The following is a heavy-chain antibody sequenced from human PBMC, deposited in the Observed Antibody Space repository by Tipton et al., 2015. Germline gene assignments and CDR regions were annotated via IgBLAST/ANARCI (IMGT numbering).Heavy chain of an antibody. CDR1: GFTFSNFG. Sequence: SLRLSCAASGFTFSNFGMHWVRQAPGKGLEWVAVISYDGRNNYYGDSVKGRFTISRDNSKNTLYLQMNSLRTEDTAVYYCAKDSVAAIGTYYYYYGMDVWGQGTTVTVSS. D-gene: IGHD6-13*01. V-gene: IGHV3-30*18. CDR3: AKDSVAAIGTYYYYYGMDV. CDR2: ISYDGRNN. J-gene: IGHJ6*02.